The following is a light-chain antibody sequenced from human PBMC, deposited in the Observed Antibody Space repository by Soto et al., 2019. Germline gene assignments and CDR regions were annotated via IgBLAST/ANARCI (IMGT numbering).Light chain of an antibody. CDR1: QSVSSY. Sequence: EIVLTQSPATLSLSPGERATLSCRASQSVSSYLAWYQQKPGQAPRLLIYDASHRATGIPARFSGSGSGTDFTLTISSLEPEDFAVYYCQQRSNWPLTFGGGNKVEIK. CDR3: QQRSNWPLT. J-gene: IGKJ4*01. V-gene: IGKV3-11*01. CDR2: DAS.